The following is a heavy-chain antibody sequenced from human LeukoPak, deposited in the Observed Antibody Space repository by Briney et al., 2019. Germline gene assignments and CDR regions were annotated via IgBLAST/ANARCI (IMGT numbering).Heavy chain of an antibody. CDR2: IIAGNGNT. Sequence: GASVKVSCKASGYTFTSYAMHWVRQAPGQRLEWMGWIIAGNGNTKYSQKFQGRVTITRGTSASTAYMELSSLRSEDTAVYYCARDLLVATRPLHYWGQGTLVTVSS. J-gene: IGHJ4*02. D-gene: IGHD5-12*01. CDR1: GYTFTSYA. V-gene: IGHV1-3*01. CDR3: ARDLLVATRPLHY.